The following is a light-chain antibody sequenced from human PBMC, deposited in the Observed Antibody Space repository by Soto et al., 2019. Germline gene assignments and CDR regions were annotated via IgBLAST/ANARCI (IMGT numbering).Light chain of an antibody. Sequence: DIQMTQSPSSLSASVGDRVTITCRASQSISIYLNWYQQKPGKAPKLLINGASSLQSGVTSRFSGSGSGADFALTISSLQPEDFATYYCQQSYNTPGTFGGGTKVEIK. V-gene: IGKV1-39*01. CDR3: QQSYNTPGT. J-gene: IGKJ4*01. CDR1: QSISIY. CDR2: GAS.